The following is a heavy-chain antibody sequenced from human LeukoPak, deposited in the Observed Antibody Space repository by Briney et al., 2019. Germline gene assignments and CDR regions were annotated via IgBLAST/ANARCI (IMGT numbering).Heavy chain of an antibody. Sequence: PGGSLRLSCAASGFTVSSNYMSWVRQAPGKGLEWVAVISYDESNKYFADSVKGRFTISRDNPKNTLYLQMNSLRPEDTAVYYCAKSTTVTTQQRGYFDYWGQGTLVTVSS. CDR3: AKSTTVTTQQRGYFDY. CDR1: GFTVSSNY. V-gene: IGHV3-30*18. CDR2: ISYDESNK. J-gene: IGHJ4*02. D-gene: IGHD4-11*01.